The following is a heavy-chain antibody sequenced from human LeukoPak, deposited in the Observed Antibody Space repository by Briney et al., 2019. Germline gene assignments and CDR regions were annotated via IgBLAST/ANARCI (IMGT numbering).Heavy chain of an antibody. CDR1: GFTFSSYS. CDR2: ISSSSTI. V-gene: IGHV3-48*01. CDR3: ARDPTMDHFDY. D-gene: IGHD3-10*01. J-gene: IGHJ4*02. Sequence: GGSLRLSCAASGFTFSSYSMNWVRQAPGKGLEWVSYISSSSTIYYADSVKGRFTISRDNAKNSLYLQMNSLRAEDTAVYYCARDPTMDHFDYWGQGTLVTVSS.